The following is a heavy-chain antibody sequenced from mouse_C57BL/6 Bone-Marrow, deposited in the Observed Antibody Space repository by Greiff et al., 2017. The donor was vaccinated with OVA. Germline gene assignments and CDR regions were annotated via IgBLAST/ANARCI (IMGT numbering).Heavy chain of an antibody. CDR1: GYTFTSYG. CDR2: IYPRSGNT. J-gene: IGHJ1*03. CDR3: AGVYYYYGRPGYFDV. D-gene: IGHD1-1*01. Sequence: QVQLKQSGAELARPGASVKLSCKASGYTFTSYGISWVKQRTGQGLEWIGEIYPRSGNTYYNEKFKGKATLTADKSSSTAYLQLRSLTSEDSGVYLCAGVYYYYGRPGYFDVWGTGTTVTVSS. V-gene: IGHV1-81*01.